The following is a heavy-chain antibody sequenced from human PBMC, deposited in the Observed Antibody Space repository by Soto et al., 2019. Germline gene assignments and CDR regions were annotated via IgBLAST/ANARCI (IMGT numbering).Heavy chain of an antibody. CDR3: ARGRHYYGSGSYDLDP. D-gene: IGHD3-10*01. CDR2: IIPIFGTA. V-gene: IGHV1-69*13. CDR1: GGTFSSYA. J-gene: IGHJ5*02. Sequence: ASVKVSCKASGGTFSSYAISWVRQAPGQGLEWMGGIIPIFGTANYAQKFQGRVTITADESTSTAYMELSSLRSEDTAVYYCARGRHYYGSGSYDLDPWGQGTLVTVSS.